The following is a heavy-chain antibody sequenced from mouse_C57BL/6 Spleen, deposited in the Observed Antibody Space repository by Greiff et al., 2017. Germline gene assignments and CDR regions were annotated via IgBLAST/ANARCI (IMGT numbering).Heavy chain of an antibody. CDR3: AREGISAYGNYGYFYV. D-gene: IGHD2-1*01. J-gene: IGHJ1*03. CDR2: IYPGDGDT. Sequence: QVQLKQSGPELVKPGASVKISCKASGYAFSSSWMNWVKQRPGKGLEWIGRIYPGDGDTNYNGKFKGKATLTADKSSSTAYMQLSSLTSEDSAVYFCAREGISAYGNYGYFYVWGTGTTVTVSS. V-gene: IGHV1-82*01. CDR1: GYAFSSSW.